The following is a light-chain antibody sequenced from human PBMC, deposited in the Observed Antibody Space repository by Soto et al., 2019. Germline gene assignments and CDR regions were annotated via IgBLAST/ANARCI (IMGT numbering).Light chain of an antibody. J-gene: IGKJ4*01. Sequence: DIQMTQSPSSLSASVGDRVTITCRASQSISNYLNWYQQKPGKAPKLLIYAASSLQSGVPSRFGGSGSGTDFTLTISSLQPEDFATYYCQQSYSALLTFGGGTKVEIE. CDR2: AAS. CDR3: QQSYSALLT. CDR1: QSISNY. V-gene: IGKV1-39*01.